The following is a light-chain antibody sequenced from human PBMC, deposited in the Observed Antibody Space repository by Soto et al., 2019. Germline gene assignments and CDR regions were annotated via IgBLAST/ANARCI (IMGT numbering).Light chain of an antibody. CDR2: AAI. CDR3: QQTYINSRT. V-gene: IGKV1-39*01. Sequence: DIHMTQSPSSLSASVGDRTTITCRASQSISTYLNWYQQKPGKAPKLLIFAAISLQSGVPSRFSGRGSGTDFTLTINSLQPEDFATYSCQQTYINSRTFGQGTKVDIK. J-gene: IGKJ1*01. CDR1: QSISTY.